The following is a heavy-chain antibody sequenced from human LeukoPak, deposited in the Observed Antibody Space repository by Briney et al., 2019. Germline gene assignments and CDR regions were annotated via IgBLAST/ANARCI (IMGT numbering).Heavy chain of an antibody. CDR2: ISGDGGST. V-gene: IGHV3-43*02. J-gene: IGHJ4*02. CDR1: GFTFDDYA. Sequence: GGSLRPSCAASGFTFDDYAMHWVRQAPGKGLEWVSLISGDGGSTYYADSVKGRFTISRDNSKNSLYLQMNSLRTEDTALYYCAKAHSSGWYDWDWSDFPGYEYYFDYWGQGTLVTVSS. CDR3: AKAHSSGWYDWDWSDFPGYEYYFDY. D-gene: IGHD6-19*01.